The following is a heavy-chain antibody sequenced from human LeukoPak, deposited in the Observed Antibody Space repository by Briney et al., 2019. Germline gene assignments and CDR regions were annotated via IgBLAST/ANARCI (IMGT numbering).Heavy chain of an antibody. CDR1: GFTFSDSW. V-gene: IGHV3-7*01. CDR3: ATYTHWVAGDV. Sequence: GGSLRLSCAASGFTFSDSWMSWVRQAPGKGLEWVANMNQDGSAEGYVDSVKGRFTISRDNARNSLYLQMSSLRPEDTAVYYCATYTHWVAGDVWGQGTTVTVPS. CDR2: MNQDGSAE. D-gene: IGHD3-16*01. J-gene: IGHJ6*02.